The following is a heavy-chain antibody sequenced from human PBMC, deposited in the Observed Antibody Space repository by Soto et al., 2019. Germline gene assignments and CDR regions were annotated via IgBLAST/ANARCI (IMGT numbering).Heavy chain of an antibody. V-gene: IGHV1-69*12. J-gene: IGHJ6*02. CDR3: ARDKDRAQIGGNYYYILDV. CDR2: IMPIFRTP. Sequence: QVQLEQSGAEVKKPGSSVKVSCKASGGTFSNSAISWVRQAPGQGLEWMGGIMPIFRTPDYAQKFQGRVTITADEATSTAYMELSGLRCDDTAIYYCARDKDRAQIGGNYYYILDVWGQGTTVTVSS. CDR1: GGTFSNSA.